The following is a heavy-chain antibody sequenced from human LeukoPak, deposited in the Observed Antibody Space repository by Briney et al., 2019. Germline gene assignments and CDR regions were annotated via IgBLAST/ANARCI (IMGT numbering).Heavy chain of an antibody. CDR3: ARVVLYSDILTGQNWFDP. CDR2: ISGNSSTI. J-gene: IGHJ5*02. Sequence: GGSLRLSCAASGFTFSSYCMTWVRQAPGKGLEWVSYISGNSSTIYYADSVKGRFTISRDNAKNSLYLQMNSLRAEDTAVYYCARVVLYSDILTGQNWFDPWGQGTLVTVSS. V-gene: IGHV3-48*01. CDR1: GFTFSSYC. D-gene: IGHD3-9*01.